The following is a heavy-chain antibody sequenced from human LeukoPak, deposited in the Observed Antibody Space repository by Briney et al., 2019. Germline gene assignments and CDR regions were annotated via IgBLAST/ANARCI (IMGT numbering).Heavy chain of an antibody. J-gene: IGHJ4*02. CDR2: IYYSGST. CDR1: GGSISSYH. CDR3: ARDRLVGATSGHYFDY. V-gene: IGHV4-59*01. D-gene: IGHD1-26*01. Sequence: SETLSLTCTVSGGSISSYHWSWIRQTPGKGLEWIGYIYYSGSTNYNPSLKSRVTISVDTSKNQFSLKLSSMTAADTAVYYCARDRLVGATSGHYFDYWGQGTLVTVSS.